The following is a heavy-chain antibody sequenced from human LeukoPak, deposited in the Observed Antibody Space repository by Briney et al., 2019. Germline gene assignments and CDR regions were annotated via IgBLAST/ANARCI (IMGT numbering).Heavy chain of an antibody. D-gene: IGHD3-22*01. Sequence: GGSLRLSCAASGFTFDDSAMHWVRQAPGRGLEWVSLITGDGTTTYYADSVKGRFTISRDNNKNSLYLQMHSLRTEDTAFYYCAKPNNYYDSSGYPVAYYYYMDVWGKGATVTVSS. CDR1: GFTFDDSA. CDR2: ITGDGTTT. J-gene: IGHJ6*03. CDR3: AKPNNYYDSSGYPVAYYYYMDV. V-gene: IGHV3-43*02.